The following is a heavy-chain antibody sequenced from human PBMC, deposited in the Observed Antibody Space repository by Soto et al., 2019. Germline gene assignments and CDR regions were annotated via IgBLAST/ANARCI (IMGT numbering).Heavy chain of an antibody. J-gene: IGHJ4*02. CDR2: INSDGSST. D-gene: IGHD2-2*01. Sequence: EVQLVESGGGLVQPGGSLRLSCAASGFTFSSYWIHWVRQAPGKGLVWVSRINSDGSSTPYADSVKGRFTISRDNAKNTRYLQTTSLRAEDTAVYYCARVSREVVPAAIDYWGQGTLVTVSS. CDR1: GFTFSSYW. V-gene: IGHV3-74*01. CDR3: ARVSREVVPAAIDY.